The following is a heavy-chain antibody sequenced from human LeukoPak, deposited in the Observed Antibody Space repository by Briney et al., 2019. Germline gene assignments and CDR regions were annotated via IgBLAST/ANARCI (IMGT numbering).Heavy chain of an antibody. CDR1: GYSISSGYY. Sequence: SETLSLTCTVSGYSISSGYYWGWIRQPPGKGLEWIGSIYYSGSTFYNPSLKSRVTISVDTSKNQFSLKLSSVTAADTAVYYCARQDRSSIAARPDAFDIWGQGTMVTVSS. D-gene: IGHD6-6*01. CDR3: ARQDRSSIAARPDAFDI. CDR2: IYYSGST. V-gene: IGHV4-38-2*02. J-gene: IGHJ3*02.